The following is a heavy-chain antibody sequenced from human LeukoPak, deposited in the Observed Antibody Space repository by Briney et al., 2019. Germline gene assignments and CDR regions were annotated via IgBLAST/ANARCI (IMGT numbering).Heavy chain of an antibody. CDR2: ITGSGRGDST. CDR3: AKSGSGYYI. J-gene: IGHJ4*02. CDR1: GFTFSSSA. Sequence: PGGSLRLSCAASGFTFSSSAMSWVRQAPGKGLEWVSSITGSGRGDSTNYAGSVKGRFTISRDNSKSTLYLQMNSLRAEDTAIYYCAKSGSGYYIWGQGTLVTVSS. D-gene: IGHD3-3*01. V-gene: IGHV3-23*01.